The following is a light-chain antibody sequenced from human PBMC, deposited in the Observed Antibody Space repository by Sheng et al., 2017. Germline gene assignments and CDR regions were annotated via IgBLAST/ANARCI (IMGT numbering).Light chain of an antibody. CDR1: SSDIGTYDC. J-gene: IGLJ2*01. CDR3: TSYTSRIPSVV. Sequence: QSALTQPASVSGSPGQSITISCTGTSSDIGTYDCVSWYQQHPGKAPQLIIYDVSERPSGVPPRFSGSKSGETASLTISGLQTEDEADYYCTSYTSRIPSVVFDGGTKLTVL. CDR2: DVS. V-gene: IGLV2-14*03.